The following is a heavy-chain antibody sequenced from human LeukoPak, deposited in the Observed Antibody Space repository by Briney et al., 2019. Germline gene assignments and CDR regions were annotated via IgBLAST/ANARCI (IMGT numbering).Heavy chain of an antibody. Sequence: ASVKVSCKASGYTFTGYYMHWVRQAPGQGLEWMGWINPNSGGTNYAQKFQGRVTMTRDTSISTAYMELSRLRSDDTAVYYCARDFADYYDSSGSGGGAFDIWCQGTMVTVSS. CDR1: GYTFTGYY. D-gene: IGHD3-22*01. CDR2: INPNSGGT. J-gene: IGHJ3*02. V-gene: IGHV1-2*02. CDR3: ARDFADYYDSSGSGGGAFDI.